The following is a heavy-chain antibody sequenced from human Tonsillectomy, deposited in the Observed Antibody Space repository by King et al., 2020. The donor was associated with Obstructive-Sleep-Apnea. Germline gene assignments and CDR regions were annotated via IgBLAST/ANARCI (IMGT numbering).Heavy chain of an antibody. CDR1: GFTFRSYT. Sequence: VQLVESGGGLIQPGGSLRLSCVASGFTFRSYTISWVRQAPGKGLEWDSGISGSGDYTYYADSLKGRFTISRDNSKKTLYLEMKTLRVEDTAVYHGVKDRRMGENYCDPWGQGTLVTVSS. V-gene: IGHV3-23*04. CDR3: VKDRRMGENYCDP. J-gene: IGHJ5*02. CDR2: ISGSGDYT. D-gene: IGHD1-7*01.